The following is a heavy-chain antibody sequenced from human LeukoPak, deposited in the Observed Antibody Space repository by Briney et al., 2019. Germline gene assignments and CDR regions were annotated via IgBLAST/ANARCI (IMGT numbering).Heavy chain of an antibody. J-gene: IGHJ3*02. CDR3: AREDYYDSSGYYYWSGWHAFDI. CDR2: IYYSGST. D-gene: IGHD3-22*01. CDR1: GGSISSYC. Sequence: SETLSLTCTVSGGSISSYCWSWIRQPPGKGLEWIGYIYYSGSTNYNPSLKSRVTISVDTSKNQFSLKLSSVTAADTAVYYCAREDYYDSSGYYYWSGWHAFDIWGQGTMVTVSS. V-gene: IGHV4-59*01.